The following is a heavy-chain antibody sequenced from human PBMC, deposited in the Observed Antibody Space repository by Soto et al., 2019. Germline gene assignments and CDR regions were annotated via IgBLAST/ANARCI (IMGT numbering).Heavy chain of an antibody. V-gene: IGHV4-61*01. Sequence: PSETLSLTCTVSGGSVNSGTYYWSWIRQPPGKGLEWIGYIYYSGNTNYNPSLKSRVTISVDTSKNHFSLKLSSVTAADTAVYYCARDPGYCSGGGCYSWAFDIWGQGTMVTVS. CDR1: GGSVNSGTYY. CDR3: ARDPGYCSGGGCYSWAFDI. CDR2: IYYSGNT. J-gene: IGHJ3*02. D-gene: IGHD2-15*01.